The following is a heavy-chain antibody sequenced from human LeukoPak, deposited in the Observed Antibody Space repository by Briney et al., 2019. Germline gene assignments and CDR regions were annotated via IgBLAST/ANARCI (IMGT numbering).Heavy chain of an antibody. V-gene: IGHV1-69*06. CDR1: GGTFSSYA. D-gene: IGHD1-26*01. Sequence: ASVKVSCKASGGTFSSYAISWVRQAPGQGLEWMGGTIPIFGTANYAQKFQGRVTITADKSTSTAYMELSSLRSEDTAVYYCARGGELAAGGGAFDIWGQGTMVTVSS. CDR2: TIPIFGTA. CDR3: ARGGELAAGGGAFDI. J-gene: IGHJ3*02.